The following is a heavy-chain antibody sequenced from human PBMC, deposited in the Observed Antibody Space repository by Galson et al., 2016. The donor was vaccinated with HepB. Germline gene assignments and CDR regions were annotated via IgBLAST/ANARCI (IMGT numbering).Heavy chain of an antibody. V-gene: IGHV3-53*01. J-gene: IGHJ6*02. D-gene: IGHD1-26*01. CDR1: GFTVRSNY. CDR3: ARSLGSTTNYGIDV. CDR2: IHSGGTT. Sequence: SLRLSCAASGFTVRSNYMHWVRQAPGKGLEWVSVIHSGGTTYYADSVMGRFSISRDNSKNTMDLQMSGLRAEDTAVYYCARSLGSTTNYGIDVWGQGTTVTVS.